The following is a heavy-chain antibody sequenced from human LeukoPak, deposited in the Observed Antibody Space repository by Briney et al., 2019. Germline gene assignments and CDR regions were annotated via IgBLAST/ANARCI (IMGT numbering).Heavy chain of an antibody. V-gene: IGHV3-9*01. D-gene: IGHD5-18*01. CDR2: ISWNSGSI. CDR1: GFTFDDYA. CDR3: AKDIRDTSYYFDT. J-gene: IGHJ4*02. Sequence: GRSPRLSCAASGFTFDDYAMHWVRQAPGKGLEWVSGISWNSGSIGYADSVKGRFTISRDNAKNSLYLQMNSLRAEDTALYYCAKDIRDTSYYFDTWGQGTLVTVSS.